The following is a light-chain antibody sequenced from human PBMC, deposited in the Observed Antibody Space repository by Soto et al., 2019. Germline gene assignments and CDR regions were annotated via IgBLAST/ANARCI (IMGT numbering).Light chain of an antibody. CDR2: KAS. J-gene: IGKJ5*01. Sequence: DIQMTQSPSTLSGSVGDRVTITCRASQTISSWLAWYHQKPGKAPKLLIYKASTLKSGVPSRFSGSGSGTEFTLTISSLQSEDFEIYYCQQYNNWPITFGQGTRLEN. CDR1: QTISSW. CDR3: QQYNNWPIT. V-gene: IGKV1-5*03.